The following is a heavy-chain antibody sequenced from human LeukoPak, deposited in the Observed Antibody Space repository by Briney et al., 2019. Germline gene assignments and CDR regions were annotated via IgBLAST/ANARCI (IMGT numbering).Heavy chain of an antibody. CDR3: AKAMGDEWLLDS. CDR2: ISGSGNNT. Sequence: GGSLRLSCTASGFTFTNYAMSWVRQAPGKGLEWVSAISGSGNNTYYTNSVTGRFTISRDNSKNTVFLQMRSLRVEDTARYFRAKAMGDEWLLDSWGQGTLVTVSS. V-gene: IGHV3-23*01. D-gene: IGHD5-12*01. CDR1: GFTFTNYA. J-gene: IGHJ4*02.